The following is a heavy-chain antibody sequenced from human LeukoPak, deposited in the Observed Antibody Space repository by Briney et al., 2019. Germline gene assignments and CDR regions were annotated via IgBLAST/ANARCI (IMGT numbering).Heavy chain of an antibody. V-gene: IGHV3-23*01. J-gene: IGHJ4*02. CDR3: AKAWALTYLGGVDS. CDR1: GFAFSNYA. CDR2: ISGSGGGT. Sequence: GGSLRLSCAASGFAFSNYAMSWVRQAPGKGLEWVSAISGSGGGTYYADSVKGRFTISRDNSKNTLYLQMNSLRAEDTAVYYCAKAWALTYLGGVDSWGQGTLVTVSS. D-gene: IGHD2-21*02.